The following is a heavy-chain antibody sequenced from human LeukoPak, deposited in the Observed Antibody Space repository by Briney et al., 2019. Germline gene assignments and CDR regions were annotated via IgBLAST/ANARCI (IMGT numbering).Heavy chain of an antibody. D-gene: IGHD6-13*01. CDR3: ARAAAAGTGRNDY. Sequence: GASVKVSCKASGYTFTGYYMHWVRQAPGQGLEWMGWINPNSGGTNYAQKFQGRVTMTTDTSTSTAYMELRSLRSDDTAVYYCARAAAAGTGRNDYWGQGTLVTVSS. J-gene: IGHJ4*02. V-gene: IGHV1-2*02. CDR1: GYTFTGYY. CDR2: INPNSGGT.